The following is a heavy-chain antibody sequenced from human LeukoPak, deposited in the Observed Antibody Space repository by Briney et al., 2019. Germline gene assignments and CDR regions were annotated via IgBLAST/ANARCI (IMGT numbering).Heavy chain of an antibody. V-gene: IGHV1-2*02. CDR2: INPNSGGT. D-gene: IGHD3-3*01. Sequence: ASVKVSCKASGYTFTGYYMHWVRQAPGQGLEWMGWINPNSGGTNYAQKFQGRVTMTRDTSISTAYMELGRLRSDDTAVYYCARESDYDFWSGYIWFDPWGQGTLVTVSS. CDR1: GYTFTGYY. CDR3: ARESDYDFWSGYIWFDP. J-gene: IGHJ5*02.